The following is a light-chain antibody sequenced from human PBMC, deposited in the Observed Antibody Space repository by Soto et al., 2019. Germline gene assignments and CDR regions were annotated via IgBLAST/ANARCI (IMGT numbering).Light chain of an antibody. CDR2: DAS. J-gene: IGKJ4*01. CDR1: QSIRNY. CDR3: QQRNDWVT. V-gene: IGKV3-11*01. Sequence: EVVLTQSPATLSLSPGERATLSCRASQSIRNYLAWYQQKPGQAPRLLIYDASNRATGITARFSGSGSGTDFILTISSLEPEDSGVYYCQQRNDWVTFGGGTKVEIK.